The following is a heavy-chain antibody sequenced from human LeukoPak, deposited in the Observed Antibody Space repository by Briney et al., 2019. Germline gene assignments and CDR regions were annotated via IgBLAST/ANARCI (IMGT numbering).Heavy chain of an antibody. CDR1: GYTFTSYD. Sequence: ASVKISCKASGYTFTSYDINWVRQATGQGLEWMGWMNPKSGNTGYAQKFQGRVTMTRSSSISTAYMELSSLRSEDTAVYYCARTDGDLDYWGQGTLVTVSS. J-gene: IGHJ4*02. V-gene: IGHV1-8*01. CDR3: ARTDGDLDY. D-gene: IGHD3-10*01. CDR2: MNPKSGNT.